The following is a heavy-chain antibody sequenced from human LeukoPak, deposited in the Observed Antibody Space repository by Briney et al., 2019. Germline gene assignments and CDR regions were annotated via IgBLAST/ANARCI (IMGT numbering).Heavy chain of an antibody. Sequence: GESLKISCRGSGYSFNSFWIGWVRQMPGKGLEWMGIIYPGDSDTRYSPSFQGQVAISADKSISTAYLQWSSLKASDSALYYCGRGGYSGYEFDSWGQGTLVTVSS. CDR1: GYSFNSFW. CDR3: GRGGYSGYEFDS. V-gene: IGHV5-51*01. CDR2: IYPGDSDT. J-gene: IGHJ4*02. D-gene: IGHD5-12*01.